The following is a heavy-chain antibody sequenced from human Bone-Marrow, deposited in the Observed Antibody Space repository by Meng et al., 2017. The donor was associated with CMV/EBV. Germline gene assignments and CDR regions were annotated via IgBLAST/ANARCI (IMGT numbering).Heavy chain of an antibody. V-gene: IGHV4-34*01. CDR1: GESFSGYY. CDR3: ARGRGRLAY. J-gene: IGHJ4*02. Sequence: SETLSLTCAVYGESFSGYYWTWIRQSPGKGLEWIGEMNHRRSANYNPSLKSRATISVDKSKSQFSLKLNSLTAADTAVYYCARGRGRLAYWGQGTLVTVSS. D-gene: IGHD3-10*01. CDR2: MNHRRSA.